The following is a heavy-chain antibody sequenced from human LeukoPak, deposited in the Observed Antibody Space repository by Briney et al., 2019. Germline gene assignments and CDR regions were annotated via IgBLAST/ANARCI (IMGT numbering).Heavy chain of an antibody. CDR2: ISAYNGNT. CDR1: GYTFTSYG. J-gene: IGHJ1*01. D-gene: IGHD2-2*01. Sequence: ASVKVSCKASGYTFTSYGISWVRQAPGQGLEWVGWISAYNGNTNYAQKLQGRVTMTTDTSTSTAYMELRSLRSDDTAVYYCARGEDIVVVPAASAEYFQHWGQGTLVTVSS. CDR3: ARGEDIVVVPAASAEYFQH. V-gene: IGHV1-18*04.